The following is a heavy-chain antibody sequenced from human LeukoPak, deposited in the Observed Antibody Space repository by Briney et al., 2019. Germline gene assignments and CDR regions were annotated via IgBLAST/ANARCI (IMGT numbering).Heavy chain of an antibody. D-gene: IGHD4-17*01. CDR1: GFTFSNYA. J-gene: IGHJ4*02. V-gene: IGHV3-33*01. CDR2: IWYDGSNK. Sequence: HPGRSLRLSCAASGFTFSNYAMYWVRQAPGKGLEWVTIIWYDGSNKNYADSVKGRFTISRDNSKNTLYLQMNSLRAEDTAVYYCARDARRGTTVTPEHFDYWGQGTLVTVSS. CDR3: ARDARRGTTVTPEHFDY.